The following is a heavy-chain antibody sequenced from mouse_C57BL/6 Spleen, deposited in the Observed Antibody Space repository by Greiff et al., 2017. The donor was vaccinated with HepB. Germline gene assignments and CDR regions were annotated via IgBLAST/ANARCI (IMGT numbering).Heavy chain of an antibody. CDR3: TRESTTVVATSFDY. J-gene: IGHJ2*01. Sequence: VKLQQSGAELVRPGASVTLSCKASGYTFTDYEMHWVKQTPVHGLEWIGAIDPETGGTAYNQKFKGKAILTADKSSSTAYMELRSLTSEDSAVYYCTRESTTVVATSFDYWGQGTTLTVSS. CDR2: IDPETGGT. V-gene: IGHV1-15*01. CDR1: GYTFTDYE. D-gene: IGHD1-1*01.